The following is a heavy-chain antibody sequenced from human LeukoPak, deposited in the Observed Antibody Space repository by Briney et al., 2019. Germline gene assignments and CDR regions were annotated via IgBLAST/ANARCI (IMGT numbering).Heavy chain of an antibody. CDR1: GGSISSGGYY. J-gene: IGHJ6*02. V-gene: IGHV4-31*03. CDR3: ARETTVTPEYYYYYYGMDV. D-gene: IGHD4-11*01. Sequence: PSQTLSLTCTVSGGSISSGGYYWSWIRQHPGKGLEWIGYIYYSGSTYYNPSLKSRVTISVDTSKNQFSLKLSSATAADTAVYYCARETTVTPEYYYYYYGMDVWGQGTTVTVSS. CDR2: IYYSGST.